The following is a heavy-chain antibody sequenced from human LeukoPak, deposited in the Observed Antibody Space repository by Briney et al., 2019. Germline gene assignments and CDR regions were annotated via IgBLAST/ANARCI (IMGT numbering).Heavy chain of an antibody. CDR2: IYKGGTP. CDR3: ARGMNWNDLSLDS. Sequence: PGGSLRFSCSGSGFIGGSEYMTWVRQAPGKGLEYVSVIYKGGTPEYADSVRGRFTISRDNSKNTLYLQMDSLRADDTAVYYCARGMNWNDLSLDSWGQGTLVTVS. J-gene: IGHJ4*02. V-gene: IGHV3-53*01. CDR1: GFIGGSEY. D-gene: IGHD1-1*01.